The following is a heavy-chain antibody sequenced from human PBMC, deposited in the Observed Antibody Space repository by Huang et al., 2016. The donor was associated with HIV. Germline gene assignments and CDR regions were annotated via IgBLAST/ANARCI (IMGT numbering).Heavy chain of an antibody. CDR3: AREVRSVDTDRPDGYYYRGLDV. CDR1: GTSMTSSTFY. Sequence: QLRESGPGLVTPSETLSLTCSASGTSMTSSTFYWGWFRQPPGRGLEWIGSVYFLGNTSNDPALKSRVTISMDPANKQYSMRLTAVTAADTAVYFCAREVRSVDTDRPDGYYYRGLDVWGQGTTVIVSS. D-gene: IGHD2-2*03. J-gene: IGHJ6*02. CDR2: VYFLGNT. V-gene: IGHV4-39*02.